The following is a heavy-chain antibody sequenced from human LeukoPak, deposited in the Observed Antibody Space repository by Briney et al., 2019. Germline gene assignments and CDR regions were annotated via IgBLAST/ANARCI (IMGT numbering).Heavy chain of an antibody. CDR1: GFTFSSYA. J-gene: IGHJ3*02. Sequence: PGGSLRLSCAASGFTFSSYAMSWVRQAPGKGLEWVSAISGSGGSTYYADPVKGRFTISRDNSKNTLYLQMNSLRAEDTAVYYCAKFLVVVVAAQVDAFDIWGQGTMVTVSS. CDR3: AKFLVVVVAAQVDAFDI. D-gene: IGHD2-15*01. CDR2: ISGSGGST. V-gene: IGHV3-23*01.